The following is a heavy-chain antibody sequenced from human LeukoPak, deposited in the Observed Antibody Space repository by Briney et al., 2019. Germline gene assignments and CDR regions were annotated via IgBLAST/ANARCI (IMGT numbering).Heavy chain of an antibody. V-gene: IGHV3-23*01. CDR3: AAQVSVTTLDY. CDR1: GFTFSSYA. Sequence: PGGSLRLSCAASGFTFSSYAMSWVRQAPGKGLEWVSGISGSGGSTYYADAVKGRFTISRDNSKNTLYLQMNSLRAEDTAVYYCAAQVSVTTLDYWGQGTLVTVSS. J-gene: IGHJ4*02. D-gene: IGHD4-17*01. CDR2: ISGSGGST.